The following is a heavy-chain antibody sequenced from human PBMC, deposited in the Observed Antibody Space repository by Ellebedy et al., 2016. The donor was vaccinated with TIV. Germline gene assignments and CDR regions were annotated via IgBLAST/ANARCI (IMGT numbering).Heavy chain of an antibody. CDR1: GFSLSTSGVG. J-gene: IGHJ6*02. D-gene: IGHD2-2*01. V-gene: IGHV2-5*02. CDR2: IYWDDDK. CDR3: ARNHIVVVPAAYYYYGMDV. Sequence: SGPTLVKPTQTLTLTCTFSGFSLSTSGVGVGWIRQPPGKALEWLALIYWDDDKRYSPSLKSRLTITKDTSKNQVVLTMTNMDPVDTATYYCARNHIVVVPAAYYYYGMDVWGQGTTVTVSS.